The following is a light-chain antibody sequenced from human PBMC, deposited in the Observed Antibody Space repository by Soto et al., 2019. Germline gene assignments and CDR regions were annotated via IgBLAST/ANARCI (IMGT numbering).Light chain of an antibody. J-gene: IGLJ3*02. V-gene: IGLV2-8*01. CDR3: SSYAGSNNWV. CDR2: EVS. CDR1: SSDVGGYNY. Sequence: QSVLTQPASVSGSPGQSITISCTGTSSDVGGYNYVSWYQQHPGKAPKLMIYEVSKRPSGVPDRFSGSKSGNTASLPVSGIQAEDEADYYCSSYAGSNNWVFGGGTKLTVL.